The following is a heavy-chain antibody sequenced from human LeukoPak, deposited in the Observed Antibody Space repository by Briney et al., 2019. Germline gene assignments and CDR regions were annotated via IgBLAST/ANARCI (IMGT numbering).Heavy chain of an antibody. CDR1: GFTFSSYR. CDR2: INTDGSRT. J-gene: IGHJ4*02. V-gene: IGHV3-74*01. Sequence: QPGGSLRLSCAASGFTFSSYRMHWVRPAPGEGLVWVSRINTDGSRTNYADSVKGRFTISRDNAKNTLYLQMNSLRAEDTAVYYCARDLMGAPGYWGEGTLVTVSS. D-gene: IGHD1-26*01. CDR3: ARDLMGAPGY.